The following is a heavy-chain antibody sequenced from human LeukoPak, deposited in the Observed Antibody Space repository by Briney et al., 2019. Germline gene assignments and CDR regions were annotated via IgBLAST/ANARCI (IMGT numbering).Heavy chain of an antibody. CDR2: ITGSGDGT. J-gene: IGHJ4*02. D-gene: IGHD3-10*01. CDR3: VKGFVHPTYYFDY. CDR1: GFTFSNYA. Sequence: GGSLRFSCAASGFTFSNYAMMWVRQAPGKRLEWVSSITGSGDGTYYADSVRGRFTISRDNSENTLYLQLNSLRAEDTAVYFCVKGFVHPTYYFDYWGQGTLVTVSS. V-gene: IGHV3-23*01.